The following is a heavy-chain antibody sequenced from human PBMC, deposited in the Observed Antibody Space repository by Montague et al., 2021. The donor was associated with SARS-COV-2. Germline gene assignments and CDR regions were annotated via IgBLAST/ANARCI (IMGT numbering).Heavy chain of an antibody. D-gene: IGHD3-10*01. V-gene: IGHV4-39*01. J-gene: IGHJ4*02. CDR1: GGSISSSSYY. CDR2: IFYSGST. CDR3: ASMVRAQVYYLDY. Sequence: ETLSLTCTVSGGSISSSSYYWGWIRQPPGKGLEWIGSIFYSGSTYYNPSLKSRVTISVDTSKNQFSLKLSSVTAADTAVYYCASMVRAQVYYLDYWGQGTLVTVSS.